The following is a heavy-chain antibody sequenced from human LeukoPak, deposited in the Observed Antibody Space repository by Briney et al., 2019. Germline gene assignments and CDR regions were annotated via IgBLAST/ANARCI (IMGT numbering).Heavy chain of an antibody. CDR3: VNYYYGSGSYYSNY. J-gene: IGHJ4*02. Sequence: PGGSLRLSCAASGFIISTYVMTWVRQAPGKGLEWVSDISGRDGNTDYADSVKGRFTISRDNSRNTLYLQMNSLRAEDTAVYYCVNYYYGSGSYYSNYWGQRTLVTVSS. D-gene: IGHD3-10*01. V-gene: IGHV3-23*01. CDR2: ISGRDGNT. CDR1: GFIISTYV.